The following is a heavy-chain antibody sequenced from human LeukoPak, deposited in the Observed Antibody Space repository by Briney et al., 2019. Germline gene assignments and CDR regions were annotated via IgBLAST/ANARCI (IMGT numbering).Heavy chain of an antibody. J-gene: IGHJ4*01. CDR2: ISSSSSYI. V-gene: IGHV3-21*01. CDR1: GFTFSSYS. D-gene: IGHD2-2*01. CDR3: ARDRCSSTSCGDY. Sequence: GGSMTLSCAASGFTFSSYSMNWVRQAPGKGLEWVSSISSSSSYIYYAGSVKGQFTISRDNAKNSLYLQMNSLRAEDTAVYYCARDRCSSTSCGDYWGHGTLVTVSS.